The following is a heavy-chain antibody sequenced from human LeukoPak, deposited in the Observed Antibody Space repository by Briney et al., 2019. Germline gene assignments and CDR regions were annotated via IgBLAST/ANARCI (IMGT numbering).Heavy chain of an antibody. CDR1: GYTFTGYY. V-gene: IGHV1-18*04. CDR2: ISAYNGNT. D-gene: IGHD3-22*01. CDR3: ARDSGYYGSSASDY. Sequence: ASVKVSCEASGYTFTGYYMHWVRQAPGQGLEWMGWISAYNGNTNYAQKLQVRVTMTTDTSTSTAYMELRSLTSDDTAVYYCARDSGYYGSSASDYWGQGTLVTVSS. J-gene: IGHJ4*02.